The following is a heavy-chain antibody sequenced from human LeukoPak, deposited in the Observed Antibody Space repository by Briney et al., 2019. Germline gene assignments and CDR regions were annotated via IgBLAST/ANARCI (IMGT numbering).Heavy chain of an antibody. CDR2: IYPGDSET. CDR1: GYKFTNYW. J-gene: IGHJ4*02. Sequence: KDGESLKISCKASGYKFTNYWIGWVRQMPGKGIEWMTIIYPGDSETRYSPSFQGQVSISADKSISTAYLQWSSLKASDTAMYYCARLLQLVTFDYWGQGTLVTVSS. CDR3: ARLLQLVTFDY. D-gene: IGHD6-6*01. V-gene: IGHV5-51*01.